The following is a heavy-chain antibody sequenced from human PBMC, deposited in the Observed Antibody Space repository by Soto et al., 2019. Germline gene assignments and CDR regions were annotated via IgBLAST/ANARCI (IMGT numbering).Heavy chain of an antibody. CDR2: IIPIFGTA. V-gene: IGHV1-69*12. D-gene: IGHD5-12*01. CDR3: AREGGFSGYSGPRWDFGY. Sequence: QVQLVQSGAEVKKPGSSVKVSCKASGGTFSSYAISWVRQAPGQGLEWMGGIIPIFGTANYAQKFQGRVTITADESTSTAYMELSSLRSEDTAVYYCAREGGFSGYSGPRWDFGYWGQGTLVTVSS. J-gene: IGHJ4*02. CDR1: GGTFSSYA.